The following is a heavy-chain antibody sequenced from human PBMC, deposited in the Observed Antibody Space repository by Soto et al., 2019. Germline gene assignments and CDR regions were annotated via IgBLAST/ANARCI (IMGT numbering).Heavy chain of an antibody. D-gene: IGHD3-22*01. CDR1: GGTFSSYA. Sequence: ASVKVSCKASGGTFSSYAISWVRQAPGQGLEWMGGIIPIFGTANYAQKFQGRVTITADKSTSTAYMELSSLRSEDTAVYYCATPLLLALGPRGDAFDIWGQGTMVTVSS. CDR2: IIPIFGTA. CDR3: ATPLLLALGPRGDAFDI. J-gene: IGHJ3*02. V-gene: IGHV1-69*06.